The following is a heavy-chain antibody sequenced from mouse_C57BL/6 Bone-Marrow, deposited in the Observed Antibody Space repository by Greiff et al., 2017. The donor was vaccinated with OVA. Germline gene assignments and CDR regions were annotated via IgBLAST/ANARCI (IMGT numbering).Heavy chain of an antibody. V-gene: IGHV5-6*01. CDR1: GFTFSSYG. D-gene: IGHD2-3*01. CDR2: ISSGGSYT. Sequence: EVQLVESGGDLVKPGGSLKLSCAASGFTFSSYGMSWVRQTPDKRLEWVATISSGGSYTYYPDSVKGRFTISRDTAKNTLYLQMSSLKSEDTAMYYCARHDGFMDYWGQGTSVTVSS. J-gene: IGHJ4*01. CDR3: ARHDGFMDY.